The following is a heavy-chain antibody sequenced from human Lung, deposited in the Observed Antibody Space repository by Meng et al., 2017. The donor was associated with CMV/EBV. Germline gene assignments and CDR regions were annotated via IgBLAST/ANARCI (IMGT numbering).Heavy chain of an antibody. CDR2: IHSDGSNI. Sequence: GESLKISCAASGFTFSGYWMHWVRQAPGKELVWVSRIHSDGSNINYADSVKGRFTISRDNVKNTLYLQMSSLRAEDTAIYYCVRSLGDQFYYYGMDVWGRGATVTVSS. J-gene: IGHJ6*02. CDR3: VRSLGDQFYYYGMDV. D-gene: IGHD3-16*01. CDR1: GFTFSGYW. V-gene: IGHV3-74*01.